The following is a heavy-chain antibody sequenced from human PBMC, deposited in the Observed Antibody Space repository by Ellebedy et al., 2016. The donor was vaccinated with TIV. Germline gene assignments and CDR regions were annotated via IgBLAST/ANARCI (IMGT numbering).Heavy chain of an antibody. CDR1: GGSFSGYY. V-gene: IGHV4-34*01. CDR3: ARRKGWFDP. CDR2: INHSGST. J-gene: IGHJ5*02. Sequence: SQTLSLTCAVYGGSFSGYYWSWIRQPPGKGLEWIGEINHSGSTNYNPSLKSRVTVSVDTSKNQFSLKLSSVTAADTAVYYCARRKGWFDPWGQGTLVTVSS.